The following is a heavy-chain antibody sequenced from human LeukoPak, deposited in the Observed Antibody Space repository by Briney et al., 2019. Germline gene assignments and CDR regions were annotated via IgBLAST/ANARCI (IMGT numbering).Heavy chain of an antibody. CDR1: GYTFTSYA. D-gene: IGHD6-25*01. CDR2: INAGNGNT. Sequence: VASVKVSCKASGYTFTSYAMHWVRQAPGQRLEWMGWINAGNGNTKYSQKFQGRVTITRDTSASTAYMELSSLRSEDTAIYYRARGPPRLNWFDPWGQGTLVTVSS. CDR3: ARGPPRLNWFDP. J-gene: IGHJ5*02. V-gene: IGHV1-3*01.